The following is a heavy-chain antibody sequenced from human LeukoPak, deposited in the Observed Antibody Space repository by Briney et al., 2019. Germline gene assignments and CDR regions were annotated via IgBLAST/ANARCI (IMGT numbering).Heavy chain of an antibody. J-gene: IGHJ5*02. CDR2: IYYSGST. V-gene: IGHV4-59*01. Sequence: SETLSLTCTVSGGSISSYYWSWLRHPPGKGLEWVGYIYYSGSTNYNPSLKSRVTISVDTSKNQFSLKLSSVTAADTAVYYCAREYCSSTSCYTGEWFDPWGQGTLVTVSS. CDR1: GGSISSYY. D-gene: IGHD2-2*02. CDR3: AREYCSSTSCYTGEWFDP.